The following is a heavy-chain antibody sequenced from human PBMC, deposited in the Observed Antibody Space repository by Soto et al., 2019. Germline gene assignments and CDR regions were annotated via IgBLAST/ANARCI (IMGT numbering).Heavy chain of an antibody. CDR3: ARGGYYYDSSAYYRPFDY. D-gene: IGHD3-22*01. J-gene: IGHJ4*02. Sequence: ASVKVSCKASGYTFTSYDINWVRQATGQGLEWMGWMNPNSGNTGYAQKFQGRVTMTRSTSISTAYMELSSLRSEDTAVYCCARGGYYYDSSAYYRPFDYWGQGTLVTVSS. V-gene: IGHV1-8*01. CDR2: MNPNSGNT. CDR1: GYTFTSYD.